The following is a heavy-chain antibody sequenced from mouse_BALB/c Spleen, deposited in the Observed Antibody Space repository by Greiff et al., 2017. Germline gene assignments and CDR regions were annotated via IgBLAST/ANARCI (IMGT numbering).Heavy chain of an antibody. CDR2: ILPGSGST. V-gene: IGHV1-9*01. D-gene: IGHD1-2*01. Sequence: QVQLKQSGAELMKPGASVKISCKATGYTFSSYWIEWVKQRPGHGLEWIGEILPGSGSTNYNEKLKGKATFTADTSSNTAYMQISSLTSEDSAVYYCARETITTALYAMDYWGQGTSVTVSS. CDR3: ARETITTALYAMDY. CDR1: GYTFSSYW. J-gene: IGHJ4*01.